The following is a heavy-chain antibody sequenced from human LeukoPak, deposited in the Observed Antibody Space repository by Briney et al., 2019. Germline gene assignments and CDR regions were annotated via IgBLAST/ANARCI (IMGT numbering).Heavy chain of an antibody. Sequence: PGGSLRLSCAASGVTFSSYSMNWVRQAPGKGLEWVSYISSSSSTIYYADSVKGRFTISRDNAKNSLYLQMNSLRDEDTAVYYCASFLTYYYDSSGYNYYYGMDVWGQGTTVTVSS. CDR3: ASFLTYYYDSSGYNYYYGMDV. J-gene: IGHJ6*02. V-gene: IGHV3-48*02. CDR2: ISSSSSTI. CDR1: GVTFSSYS. D-gene: IGHD3-22*01.